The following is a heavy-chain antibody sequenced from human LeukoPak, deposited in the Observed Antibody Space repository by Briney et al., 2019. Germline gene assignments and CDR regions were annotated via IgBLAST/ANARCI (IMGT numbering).Heavy chain of an antibody. CDR3: ARRELAGSFDY. CDR2: IYPGDSDT. Sequence: GEYLQISCQGSGYSFTSYWIGWGRQMPGKGLEWMGIIYPGDSDTRYSPSFQGQVTISADKSISTAYLQWSSLKASDTAMYYCARRELAGSFDYWGQGTLVTVSS. J-gene: IGHJ4*02. CDR1: GYSFTSYW. V-gene: IGHV5-51*01. D-gene: IGHD6-13*01.